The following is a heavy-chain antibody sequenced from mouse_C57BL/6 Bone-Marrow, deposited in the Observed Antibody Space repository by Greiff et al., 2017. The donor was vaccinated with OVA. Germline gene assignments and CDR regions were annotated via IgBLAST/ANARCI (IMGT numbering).Heavy chain of an antibody. V-gene: IGHV1-22*01. CDR1: GYTFTDYN. D-gene: IGHD2-4*01. Sequence: VQLQQSGPELVKPGASVKMSCKASGYTFTDYNMHWVKQSHGKSLEWIGYINPNNGGTSYNQKFKGKATLTVNKSSSTAYMELRSLTSEDSAVYYGARGGYDYDGDPWFAYWGQGTLVTVSA. CDR3: ARGGYDYDGDPWFAY. J-gene: IGHJ3*01. CDR2: INPNNGGT.